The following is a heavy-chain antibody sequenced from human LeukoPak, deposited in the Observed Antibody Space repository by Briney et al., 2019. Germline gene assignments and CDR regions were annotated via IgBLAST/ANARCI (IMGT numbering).Heavy chain of an antibody. CDR3: AKDIGYYDSSGPDAFDI. V-gene: IGHV3-9*01. J-gene: IGHJ3*02. Sequence: GGSLRLSCAASGFTFDDYAMPWVRQAPGKGLEWVSGIGWNSGSIGYADSVKGRFTISRDNAKNSLYLQMNSLRAEDTALYYCAKDIGYYDSSGPDAFDIWGQGTMVTVSS. D-gene: IGHD3-22*01. CDR1: GFTFDDYA. CDR2: IGWNSGSI.